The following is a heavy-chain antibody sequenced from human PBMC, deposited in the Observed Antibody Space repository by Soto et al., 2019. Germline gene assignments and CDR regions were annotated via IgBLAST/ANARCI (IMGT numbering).Heavy chain of an antibody. J-gene: IGHJ5*02. CDR3: AKDSATAMAPNNWFDP. D-gene: IGHD5-18*01. CDR1: GFTFSSYG. Sequence: PGGSLRLSCAASGFTFSSYGVHWVRQAPGKGLEWVAVISYDGSNKYYADSVKGRFTISRDNSKNTLYLQMNSLRAEDTAVYYCAKDSATAMAPNNWFDPWGQGTLVTVSS. CDR2: ISYDGSNK. V-gene: IGHV3-30*18.